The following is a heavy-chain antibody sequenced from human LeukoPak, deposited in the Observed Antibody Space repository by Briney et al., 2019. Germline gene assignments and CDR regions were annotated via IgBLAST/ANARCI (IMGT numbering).Heavy chain of an antibody. CDR2: IKTDGSET. Sequence: SGGSLRLSCAASGFNFRDHWMDWVRHAPGKGLEWVGHIKTDGSETYYLDSLRGRFSISRDNTNNALYLQMNSLRVEDTAVYYCVKNNGWFHLAQWGQGTLVTVSS. J-gene: IGHJ4*02. CDR3: VKNNGWFHLAQ. V-gene: IGHV3-7*03. D-gene: IGHD6-19*01. CDR1: GFNFRDHW.